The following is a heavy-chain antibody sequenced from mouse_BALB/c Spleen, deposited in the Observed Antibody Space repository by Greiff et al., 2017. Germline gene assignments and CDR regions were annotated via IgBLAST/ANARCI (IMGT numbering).Heavy chain of an antibody. D-gene: IGHD2-3*01. CDR1: GFSLTSYG. J-gene: IGHJ2*01. CDR2: IWAGGST. V-gene: IGHV2-9*02. CDR3: ARGLLHYFDY. Sequence: VQGVESGPGLVAPSQSLSITCTVSGFSLTSYGVHWVRQPPGKGLEWLGVIWAGGSTNYNSALMSRLSISKDNSKSQVFLKMNSLQTDDTAMYYCARGLLHYFDYWGQGTTLTVSS.